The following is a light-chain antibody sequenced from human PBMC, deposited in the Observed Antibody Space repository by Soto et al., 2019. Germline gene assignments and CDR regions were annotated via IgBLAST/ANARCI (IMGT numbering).Light chain of an antibody. J-gene: IGKJ4*01. V-gene: IGKV3-11*01. CDR3: QQRSNWPLT. CDR2: DAT. CDR1: QSVDSY. Sequence: IVLTQSPATLSLSPWERATLSCRASQSVDSYLAWYQQKPGQAPRLLIYDATNRATAIPARFSGSGSGTDFTLTISSLEPEDFAVYYCQQRSNWPLTFGGGTKVDIK.